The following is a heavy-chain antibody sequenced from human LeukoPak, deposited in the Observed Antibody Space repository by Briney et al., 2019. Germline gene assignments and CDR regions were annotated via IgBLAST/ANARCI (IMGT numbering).Heavy chain of an antibody. Sequence: SGGSLRLSCAASGLTFSSYAMLWVRQAPGKGLEWVAILSYDGSNKYYADSVKGRFIISRDNSNNTLYLQMNSLRAEDTAVYYCASTPFIWYSSGWTDAFDIWGQGTMVTVSS. J-gene: IGHJ3*02. CDR3: ASTPFIWYSSGWTDAFDI. D-gene: IGHD6-19*01. CDR2: LSYDGSNK. CDR1: GLTFSSYA. V-gene: IGHV3-30-3*01.